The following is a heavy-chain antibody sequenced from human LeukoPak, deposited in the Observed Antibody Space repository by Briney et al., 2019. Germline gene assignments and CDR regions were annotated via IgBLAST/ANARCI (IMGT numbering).Heavy chain of an antibody. Sequence: SETLSLTCAVSGGSISSGGYSWGWIRQPPGKGLEWIGYIYHSGSTYYNPSLKSRVTISVDRSKNQFSLKLSSVTAADTAVYYCARVAYYYDSSGSAGDWFDPWGQGTLVTVSS. CDR3: ARVAYYYDSSGSAGDWFDP. CDR2: IYHSGST. J-gene: IGHJ5*02. D-gene: IGHD3-22*01. CDR1: GGSISSGGYS. V-gene: IGHV4-30-2*01.